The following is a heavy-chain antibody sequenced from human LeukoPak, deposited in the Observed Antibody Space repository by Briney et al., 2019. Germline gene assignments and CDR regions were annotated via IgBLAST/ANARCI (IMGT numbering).Heavy chain of an antibody. J-gene: IGHJ4*02. CDR1: AFTFSSYN. CDR3: ARDDRGLAPHFDY. Sequence: GGSLRLSCAASAFTFSSYNMNWVRQAPGKGLEWVSSISSTSSYIYYADSVKGRFTISRDNAKNSLYLQMNSLRAEDTAVYYCARDDRGLAPHFDYWGQGTLVTVSS. CDR2: ISSTSSYI. V-gene: IGHV3-21*01. D-gene: IGHD5-12*01.